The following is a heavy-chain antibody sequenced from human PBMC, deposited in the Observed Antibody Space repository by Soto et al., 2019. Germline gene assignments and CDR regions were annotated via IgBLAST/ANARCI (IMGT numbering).Heavy chain of an antibody. Sequence: QVQLQESGPGWVKLSETLSLTCTVFGGSVSGGGYTWSWIRKPPGKGLEWIGYIYYSGSTNYNPSLKSRVTISVDTSKNQFSLKLSSVTAADTAVYYCARGIEGWYQGRYYYGMDVWGQGTTVTVSS. CDR1: GGSVSGGGYT. J-gene: IGHJ6*02. CDR3: ARGIEGWYQGRYYYGMDV. D-gene: IGHD6-19*01. CDR2: IYYSGST. V-gene: IGHV4-61*08.